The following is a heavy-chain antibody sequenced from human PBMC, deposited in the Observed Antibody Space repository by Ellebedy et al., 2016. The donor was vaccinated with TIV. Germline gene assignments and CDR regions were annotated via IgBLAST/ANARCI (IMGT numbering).Heavy chain of an antibody. CDR3: ARGVGSGTYYNGWLDS. V-gene: IGHV1-8*01. CDR1: GYDFTTYD. CDR2: MNPKSGNT. Sequence: AASVKVSCKSSGYDFTTYDINWVRQATGQGLEWMGWMNPKSGNTGYELKFRVRVTMTRNTSITTAYLELSRLTFEDTAVYYCARGVGSGTYYNGWLDSWGQGTLVTV. D-gene: IGHD3-10*01. J-gene: IGHJ5*01.